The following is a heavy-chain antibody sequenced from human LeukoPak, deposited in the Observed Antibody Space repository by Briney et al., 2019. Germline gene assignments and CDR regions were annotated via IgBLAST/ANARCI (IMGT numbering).Heavy chain of an antibody. V-gene: IGHV1-2*02. CDR3: ARAPEKYPARRWFDP. D-gene: IGHD2-2*01. CDR2: INPNSGGT. Sequence: ASVKVSCKASGYTFTGYYMHWVRQAPGQGLEWMGWINPNSGGTNYAQKFQGRVTMTRDTSISTAYMELSRLRSDDTAVYYCARAPEKYPARRWFDPWGQGTLVTVSS. J-gene: IGHJ5*02. CDR1: GYTFTGYY.